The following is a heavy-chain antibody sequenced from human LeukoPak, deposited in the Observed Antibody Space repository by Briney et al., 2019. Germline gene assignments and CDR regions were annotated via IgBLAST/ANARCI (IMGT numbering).Heavy chain of an antibody. V-gene: IGHV4-34*01. D-gene: IGHD3-10*01. CDR2: INHSGST. J-gene: IGHJ4*02. CDR3: ARGASIPTPYGY. Sequence: PSETLSLTCTVSGGSISSYYWSWIRQPPGKGLEWIGEINHSGSTNYNPSLKSRVTISVDTSKNQFSLKLSSVTAADTAVYYCARGASIPTPYGYWGQGTLVTVSS. CDR1: GGSISSYY.